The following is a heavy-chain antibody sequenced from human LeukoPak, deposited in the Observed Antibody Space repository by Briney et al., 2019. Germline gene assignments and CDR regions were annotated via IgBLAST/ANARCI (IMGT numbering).Heavy chain of an antibody. D-gene: IGHD3-22*01. V-gene: IGHV4-59*01. Sequence: PSETLSLTCTVSGGSISSYYWSWIRQPPGKGLEWIGYIYYSGSTNYNPSLKSRVTISVDTSKNQFSLKLSSVTAADTAVYYCTTGYAIPSEPYYYDSSGYLDYWGQGTLVTVSS. CDR2: IYYSGST. CDR3: TTGYAIPSEPYYYDSSGYLDY. CDR1: GGSISSYY. J-gene: IGHJ4*02.